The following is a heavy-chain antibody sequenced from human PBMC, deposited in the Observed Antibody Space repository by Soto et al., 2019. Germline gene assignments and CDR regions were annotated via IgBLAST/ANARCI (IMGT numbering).Heavy chain of an antibody. CDR1: GFTFSDYY. D-gene: IGHD5-12*01. V-gene: IGHV3-11*06. J-gene: IGHJ4*02. CDR2: MSSRSDYI. CDR3: AREVDFGFDY. Sequence: GGSLRLSCAASGFTFSDYYMSWIRQAPGRGLEWISSMSSRSDYIYYADSLKGRFTISRDNAKNSLYLQMNSLRADDTAVYYCAREVDFGFDYWGQGTPVTVSS.